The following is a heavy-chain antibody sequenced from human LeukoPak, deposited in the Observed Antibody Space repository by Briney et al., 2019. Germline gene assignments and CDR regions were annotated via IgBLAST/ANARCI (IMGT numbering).Heavy chain of an antibody. CDR3: AKHYYDILTGYYGSYYYYYMDV. CDR2: ISSSGSTI. CDR1: GFTFSSYE. Sequence: GGSLRLSCAASGFTFSSYEMNWVRQAPGKGLEWVSYISSSGSTIYYADSVKGRFTISRDNAKNTLYLQMNSLRAEGTAVYYCAKHYYDILTGYYGSYYYYYMDVWGKGTTVTISS. V-gene: IGHV3-48*03. D-gene: IGHD3-9*01. J-gene: IGHJ6*03.